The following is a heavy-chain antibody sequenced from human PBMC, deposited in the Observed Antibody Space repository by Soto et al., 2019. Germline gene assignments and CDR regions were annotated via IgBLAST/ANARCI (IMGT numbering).Heavy chain of an antibody. Sequence: QVQLVQSGAEVKKPGASVKVSCKASGYTFTSYGISWVRQAPGQGLEWMGWISAYNGNTNYAQQLQGRVTMTTDTSTSTADIELRSRRSYDTAVYYCATTSGSSYWFDPWGQGTLVTVSS. CDR1: GYTFTSYG. V-gene: IGHV1-18*01. CDR2: ISAYNGNT. CDR3: ATTSGSSYWFDP. J-gene: IGHJ5*02. D-gene: IGHD1-26*01.